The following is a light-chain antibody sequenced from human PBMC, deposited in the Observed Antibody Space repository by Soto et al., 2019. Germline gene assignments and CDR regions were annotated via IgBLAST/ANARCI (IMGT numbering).Light chain of an antibody. Sequence: SYELTQPLSVSVALGQTARITCGGNNVGSKNVHWYQQKPGQAPVLVIYRDNNRPSGISERFSGSNSGNTATLTISRPQGGDEADYYCQVWDSSLGHVVFGGGTKVTVL. CDR3: QVWDSSLGHVV. CDR2: RDN. CDR1: NVGSKN. J-gene: IGLJ2*01. V-gene: IGLV3-9*01.